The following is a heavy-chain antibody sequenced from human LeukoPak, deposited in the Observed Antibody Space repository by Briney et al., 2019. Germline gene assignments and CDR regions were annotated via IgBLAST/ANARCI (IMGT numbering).Heavy chain of an antibody. CDR3: ARQTGSGLFILP. CDR1: GGSISSSTYH. CDR2: IYYSGST. D-gene: IGHD3/OR15-3a*01. V-gene: IGHV4-39*01. J-gene: IGHJ4*02. Sequence: SETLSLTCTVSGGSISSSTYHWGWIRQPPGKGLEWLGSIYYSGSTYYNPSLKSRVSISIDTSKNQFSLRLTSVTAADTAVYYCARQTGSGLFILPGGQGTLVTVSS.